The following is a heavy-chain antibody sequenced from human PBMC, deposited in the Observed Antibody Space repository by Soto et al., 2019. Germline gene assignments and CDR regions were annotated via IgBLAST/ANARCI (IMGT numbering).Heavy chain of an antibody. J-gene: IGHJ3*01. CDR1: GFTFEAYS. V-gene: IGHV3-9*01. CDR2: ISGDSGSS. CDR3: TKRKSARPGFDAFDL. Sequence: GGSLRLSCAASGFTFEAYSLHWVRQLPGKGLEWVAGISGDSGSSGYADSVRGRFTVSRDNAKNSLFLQMSSLSPEDTALYYGTKRKSARPGFDAFDLWGQGTMVTVSS.